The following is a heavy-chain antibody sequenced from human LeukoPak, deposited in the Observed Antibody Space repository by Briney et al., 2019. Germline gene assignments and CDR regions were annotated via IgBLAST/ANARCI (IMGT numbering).Heavy chain of an antibody. J-gene: IGHJ6*03. D-gene: IGHD5-12*01. CDR2: INNSGST. V-gene: IGHV4-34*01. CDR3: ARLGRRVATRRYYYYMDV. CDR1: GGSFSGYY. Sequence: SETLSLTCAVYGGSFSGYYWSWIRQPPGKGLEWIGEINNSGSTNYNPSLKSRVTISVDTSKNQFSLKLSSVTAADTAVYYCARLGRRVATRRYYYYMDVWGKGTTVTISS.